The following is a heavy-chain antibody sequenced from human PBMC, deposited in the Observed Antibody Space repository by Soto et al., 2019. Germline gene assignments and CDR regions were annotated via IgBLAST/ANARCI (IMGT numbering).Heavy chain of an antibody. J-gene: IGHJ4*02. CDR2: ISAYNGNT. CDR3: AREGGITIFGVVIIPGSPYYFDY. Sequence: ASVEVSCQASGYTFTSYGISWVRQAPGQGLEWMGWISAYNGNTNYAQRLQGRVTMTTDTSTSTAYMELRSLRSDDTAVYYCAREGGITIFGVVIIPGSPYYFDYWGQGTLVTVSS. D-gene: IGHD3-3*01. V-gene: IGHV1-18*01. CDR1: GYTFTSYG.